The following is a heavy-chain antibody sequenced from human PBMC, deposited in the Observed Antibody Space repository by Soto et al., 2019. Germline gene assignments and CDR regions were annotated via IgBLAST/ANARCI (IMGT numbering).Heavy chain of an antibody. D-gene: IGHD2-21*01. CDR2: VKSKTHGGTT. Sequence: GGALRLSCAAPGVTFSNAWINSVLQAPGKVLEWVGRVKSKTHGGTTDFAAPVKGRFAISRDDSKNVVYLEMNSLKTEDTAIYYCNTDAYIPSSIVRLDYWGHGTLVTVSS. CDR1: GVTFSNAW. J-gene: IGHJ4*01. V-gene: IGHV3-15*07. CDR3: NTDAYIPSSIVRLDY.